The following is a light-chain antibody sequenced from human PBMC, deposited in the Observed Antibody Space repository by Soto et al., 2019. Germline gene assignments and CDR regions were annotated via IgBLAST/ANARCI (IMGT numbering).Light chain of an antibody. CDR1: SSDVGGYNY. J-gene: IGLJ1*01. CDR3: SSYGGSNKRYV. Sequence: QSVLTQPPSASGSPGQSVTISCTGTSSDVGGYNYVSWHQQHPGKAPKLLIYEVSERPSGVPDRFSGSKSGNTASLTVSGLQTEDEGDYYCSSYGGSNKRYVFGTGTKVTVL. CDR2: EVS. V-gene: IGLV2-8*01.